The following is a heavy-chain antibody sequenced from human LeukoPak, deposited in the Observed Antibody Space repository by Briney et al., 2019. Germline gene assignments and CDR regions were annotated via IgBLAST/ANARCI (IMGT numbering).Heavy chain of an antibody. CDR1: GGSFNTYY. V-gene: IGHV4-34*01. Sequence: SETLSLTCAVYGGSFNTYYWNWIRQSPGKGLEWIGEINHTGTTNYNPSLKSRFAISVDTSKNQFSLKLTSVTAADTAVYYCARGAADRNNYYYYIDVWGKGTTVTDSS. CDR3: ARGAADRNNYYYYIDV. J-gene: IGHJ6*03. D-gene: IGHD1/OR15-1a*01. CDR2: INHTGTT.